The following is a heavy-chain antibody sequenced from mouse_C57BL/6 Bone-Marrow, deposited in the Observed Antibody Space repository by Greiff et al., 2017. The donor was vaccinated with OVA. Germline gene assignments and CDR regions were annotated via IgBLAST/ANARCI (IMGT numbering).Heavy chain of an antibody. CDR2: ISDGGSYT. D-gene: IGHD1-1*01. CDR3: AKRYYYGSSYAWFAY. J-gene: IGHJ3*01. V-gene: IGHV5-4*03. CDR1: GFTFSSYA. Sequence: EVMLVESGGGLVKPGGSLKLSCAASGFTFSSYAMSWVRQTPEKRLEWVATISDGGSYTYYPDNVKGRFTISRDNAKNNLYLQMSHLKSEDTAMYYCAKRYYYGSSYAWFAYWGQGTLVTVSA.